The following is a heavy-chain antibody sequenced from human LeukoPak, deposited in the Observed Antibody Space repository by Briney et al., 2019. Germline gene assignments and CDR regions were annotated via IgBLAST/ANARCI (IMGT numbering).Heavy chain of an antibody. CDR2: ISSSSLYI. CDR3: ARDRRDGSLFDY. J-gene: IGHJ4*02. D-gene: IGHD5-24*01. CDR1: GFTFSSYS. Sequence: GESLRLSCAASGFTFSSYSMNWVRQAPGKGLEWVSSISSSSLYIYYADSVKGRFTISRDNAKNSLYLQMNSLRAEDTAVYYCARDRRDGSLFDYWGQGTLVTVSS. V-gene: IGHV3-21*01.